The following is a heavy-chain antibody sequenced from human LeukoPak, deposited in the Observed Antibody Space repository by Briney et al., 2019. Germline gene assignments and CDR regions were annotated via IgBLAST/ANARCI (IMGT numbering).Heavy chain of an antibody. D-gene: IGHD3-10*01. CDR2: INFSGGDST. J-gene: IGHJ4*02. CDR3: AKTAEYYGSGNIDY. Sequence: GGSLRLSCAASGFTFDDYVMSWVRQAPGKGLEWVSSINFSGGDSTYYADSVKGRFTISRDNSKNTLYLQMNSLRAEDTAIYYCAKTAEYYGSGNIDYWGQGTLVTVSS. V-gene: IGHV3-23*01. CDR1: GFTFDDYV.